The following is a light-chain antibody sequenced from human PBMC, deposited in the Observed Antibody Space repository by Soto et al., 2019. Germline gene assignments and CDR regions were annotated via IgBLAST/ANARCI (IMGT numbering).Light chain of an antibody. Sequence: QSVLTQPPSASGTPGQRVTLSCSGSSSKIGFNAVNWYQQLPGTAPKLVMHGNSQRPSGVPDRFSGSKSGTSASLAISGLRTEDEAQYSCAAWDDSLSGVVFGGGTKLTVL. CDR1: SSKIGFNA. CDR2: GNS. J-gene: IGLJ3*02. CDR3: AAWDDSLSGVV. V-gene: IGLV1-47*02.